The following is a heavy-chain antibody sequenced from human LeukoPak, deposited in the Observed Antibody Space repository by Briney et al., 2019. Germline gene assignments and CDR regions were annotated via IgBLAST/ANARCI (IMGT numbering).Heavy chain of an antibody. CDR1: GGSISSGSYY. D-gene: IGHD6-19*01. Sequence: SETLSLTCTVSGGSISSGSYYWSWIRQPAGKGLEWIGYIYYSGSTNYNPSLKSRVTISVDTSKNQFSLKLSSVTAADTAVYYCARVRRSAVAGLWLDYWGQGTLVTVSS. V-gene: IGHV4-61*10. CDR3: ARVRRSAVAGLWLDY. CDR2: IYYSGST. J-gene: IGHJ4*02.